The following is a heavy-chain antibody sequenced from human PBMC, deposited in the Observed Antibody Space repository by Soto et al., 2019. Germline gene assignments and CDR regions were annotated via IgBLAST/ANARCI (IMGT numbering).Heavy chain of an antibody. CDR3: AREGGSIGGWFGRKFDS. D-gene: IGHD6-19*01. V-gene: IGHV3-23*01. J-gene: IGHJ4*02. CDR1: GFSFSTHA. CDR2: ISSGGTTT. Sequence: GGSLRLSCTASGFSFSTHAMSWVRQSPGKGLEWVSSISSGGTTTFYAASVEGRFTISRDKSKNTLYLQMNSLRADDTAVYYCAREGGSIGGWFGRKFDSWGQGTQVTVSS.